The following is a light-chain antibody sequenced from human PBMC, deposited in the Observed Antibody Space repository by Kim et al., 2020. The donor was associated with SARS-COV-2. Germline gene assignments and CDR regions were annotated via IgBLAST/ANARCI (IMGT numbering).Light chain of an antibody. V-gene: IGLV1-40*01. CDR3: QSFDNSLRGSRLV. CDR1: SSNIGAPYD. J-gene: IGLJ3*02. Sequence: QSVLTQPPSVSGAPGQRVTISCTGTSSNIGAPYDVNWYYQLPGSAPKLLIYANTNRPSGIPDRFSASTSGTSASLAITGLQPEDEADYYCQSFDNSLRGSRLVFGGGTQLTVL. CDR2: ANT.